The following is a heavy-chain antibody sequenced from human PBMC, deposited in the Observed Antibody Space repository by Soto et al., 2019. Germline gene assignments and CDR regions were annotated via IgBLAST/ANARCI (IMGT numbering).Heavy chain of an antibody. CDR1: GYTLNTYY. V-gene: IGHV1-46*02. J-gene: IGHJ4*02. Sequence: ASVKVSCKPSGYTLNTYYLHWVRQAPGQGLEWMGIIHPSGGNSGYAQKFQGRVTITRDTSASTAYMELSSLRSEDTAVYYCARGIAAAGGQARSPLDYWGQGTLVTVSS. CDR2: IHPSGGNS. CDR3: ARGIAAAGGQARSPLDY. D-gene: IGHD6-13*01.